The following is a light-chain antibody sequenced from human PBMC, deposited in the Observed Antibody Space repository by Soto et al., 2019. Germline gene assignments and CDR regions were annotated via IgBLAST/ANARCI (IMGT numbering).Light chain of an antibody. CDR1: SNDVGYYDY. J-gene: IGLJ1*01. CDR3: SSYAGINNFV. V-gene: IGLV2-8*01. Sequence: QSALTQPPSASGSPGQSVTISCTGTSNDVGYYDYVSWYQQYPGKAPKLMIYEVNKRPSGVPDRFSGSKSGNTAFLTVSGLRAEDEAEYHCSSYAGINNFVFGTGTKVTVL. CDR2: EVN.